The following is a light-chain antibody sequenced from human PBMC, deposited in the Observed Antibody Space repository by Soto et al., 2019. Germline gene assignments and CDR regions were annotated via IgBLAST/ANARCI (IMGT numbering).Light chain of an antibody. Sequence: QSVLTQPPSASGSPGQSITISCTGTSNDVGGYNYVSWHQQHPGKAPKLMIYEVNKRPSGVPDRFSGSKSGNTASLTVSGLQAEDEADYYCSSFAVSNSFVFGTGTKVTVL. CDR1: SNDVGGYNY. CDR3: SSFAVSNSFV. J-gene: IGLJ1*01. CDR2: EVN. V-gene: IGLV2-8*01.